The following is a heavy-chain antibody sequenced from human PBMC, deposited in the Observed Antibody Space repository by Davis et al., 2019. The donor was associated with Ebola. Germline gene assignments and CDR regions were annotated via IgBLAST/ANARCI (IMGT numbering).Heavy chain of an antibody. CDR2: IYPGDSDT. Sequence: GESLKISCKASGYSFTTYWIGWVRQMPGKGLEWMGIIYPGDSDTRYSPSFQGQVTISADKSISTAYLQWSSLKASDTAMYYCARRYSKPYWYFDLWGRGTLVTVSS. D-gene: IGHD3-16*02. J-gene: IGHJ2*01. CDR1: GYSFTTYW. CDR3: ARRYSKPYWYFDL. V-gene: IGHV5-51*01.